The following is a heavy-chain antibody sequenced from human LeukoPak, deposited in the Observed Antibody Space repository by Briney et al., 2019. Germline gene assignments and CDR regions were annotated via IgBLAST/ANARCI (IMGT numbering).Heavy chain of an antibody. CDR2: IYYSGST. D-gene: IGHD3-10*01. CDR1: GGSISSSSYY. Sequence: SETLSLTCTVSGGSISSSSYYWGWIRQPPGKGLEWIGSIYYSGSTYYSPSLKSRVTISVDTSKNQFSLKLSSVTAADTAVYYCARAERSGSYFDYWGQGTLVTVSS. V-gene: IGHV4-39*07. J-gene: IGHJ4*02. CDR3: ARAERSGSYFDY.